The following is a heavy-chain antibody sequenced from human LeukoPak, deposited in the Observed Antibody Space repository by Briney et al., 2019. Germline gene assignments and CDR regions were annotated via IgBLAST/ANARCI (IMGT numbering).Heavy chain of an antibody. D-gene: IGHD1-1*01. CDR1: VYTLTGDY. V-gene: IGHV1-2*02. CDR2: INPNSGGT. CDR3: TREGAGRNDY. J-gene: IGHJ4*02. Sequence: ASVSVSCKSSVYTLTGDYMHGVRQAPGQGLEWMGWINPNSGGTNYARKFQGRVTMTRDTSINTAYMELSRLESDDSAVYYCTREGAGRNDYWGQGTLVTVSS.